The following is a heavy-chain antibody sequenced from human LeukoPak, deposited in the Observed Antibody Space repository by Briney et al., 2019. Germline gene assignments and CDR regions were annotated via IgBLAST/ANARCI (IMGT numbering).Heavy chain of an antibody. CDR2: IYSGGST. CDR1: GFTVSSNY. CDR3: ASGVPRDKTRGAAFDS. V-gene: IGHV3-53*01. Sequence: TGGSLRLSCAASGFTVSSNYMSWVRQAPGKGLEWVSVIYSGGSTYYADSVKGRFTISRDNSKNTLYLQMNSLRAEDTAVYYCASGVPRDKTRGAAFDSWGPGTLVTVSS. J-gene: IGHJ4*02. D-gene: IGHD1-14*01.